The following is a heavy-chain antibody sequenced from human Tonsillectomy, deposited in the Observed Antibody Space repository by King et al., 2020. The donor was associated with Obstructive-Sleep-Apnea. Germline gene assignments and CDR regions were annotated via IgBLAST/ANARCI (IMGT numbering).Heavy chain of an antibody. CDR1: GYTFTGYY. J-gene: IGHJ4*02. CDR3: ARESDGYTSLYY. Sequence: QLVQSGAEVKKPGASVKVSCKASGYTFTGYYIHWVRQAPGQGLECMGWIDPDSGGTNFAQKFQGWVTMTRDTSISTAYMELSRLKSDDTAVYYCARESDGYTSLYYWGQGTLVTVSS. V-gene: IGHV1-2*04. D-gene: IGHD5-24*01. CDR2: IDPDSGGT.